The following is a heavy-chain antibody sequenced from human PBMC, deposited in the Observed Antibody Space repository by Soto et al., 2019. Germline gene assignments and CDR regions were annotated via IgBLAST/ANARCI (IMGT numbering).Heavy chain of an antibody. CDR2: IYYSGST. Sequence: SETLSLTCTVSGGSISSYYWSWIRQPPGKGLEWIGYIYYSGSTNYNPSLKSRVTISVDTSKNQFSLKLSSVTAADTAVYYCARFRIGKSPYYYYYMDVWGKGTTVTVSS. J-gene: IGHJ6*03. D-gene: IGHD1-26*01. CDR1: GGSISSYY. CDR3: ARFRIGKSPYYYYYMDV. V-gene: IGHV4-59*01.